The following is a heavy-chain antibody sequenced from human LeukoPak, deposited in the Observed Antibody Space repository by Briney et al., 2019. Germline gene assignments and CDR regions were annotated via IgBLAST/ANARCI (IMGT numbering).Heavy chain of an antibody. CDR3: AKDLVGEGAFDY. Sequence: GGSLRLSCAASGFTFSSYGMSWVRQAPGKGLEWVSAISGSGGSTYYADSVKGRFTISRDNSKNTLYLQMNSLRAEDTAVYYCAKDLVGEGAFDYWGQGTLVTVSS. V-gene: IGHV3-23*01. D-gene: IGHD1-26*01. CDR2: ISGSGGST. CDR1: GFTFSSYG. J-gene: IGHJ4*02.